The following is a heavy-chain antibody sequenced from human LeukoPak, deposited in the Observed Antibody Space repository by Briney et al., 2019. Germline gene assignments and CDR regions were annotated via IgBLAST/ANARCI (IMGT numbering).Heavy chain of an antibody. D-gene: IGHD2-15*01. CDR3: ARDGRGYCSGGSCYPYYYYGMDV. CDR2: IYSGGST. V-gene: IGHV3-66*01. Sequence: PGGSLRLSCAASGLTVSSNYMSWVRQAPGKGLEWVSVIYSGGSTYYADSVKGRFTISRDNSKNTLYLQMNSLGAEDTAVYYCARDGRGYCSGGSCYPYYYYGMDVWGQGTTVTVSS. J-gene: IGHJ6*02. CDR1: GLTVSSNY.